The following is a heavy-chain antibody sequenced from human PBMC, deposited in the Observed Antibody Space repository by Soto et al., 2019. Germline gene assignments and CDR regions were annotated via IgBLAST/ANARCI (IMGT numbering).Heavy chain of an antibody. J-gene: IGHJ3*02. Sequence: GGSLRLSCAASGFTFSNAWMSWVRQSPGKGLEWVGRIKSKTDGGTTDYAAPVKGRFTITRNDSKNTLYLQMNSLKTEDTVVYYCTTAGVVRLRLRTGDAFDIWGQGTMVTVSS. CDR2: IKSKTDGGTT. CDR3: TTAGVVRLRLRTGDAFDI. D-gene: IGHD3-16*01. V-gene: IGHV3-15*01. CDR1: GFTFSNAW.